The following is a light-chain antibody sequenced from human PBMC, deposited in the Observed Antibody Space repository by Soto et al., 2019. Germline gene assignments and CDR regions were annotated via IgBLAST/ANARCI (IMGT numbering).Light chain of an antibody. V-gene: IGLV4-69*01. CDR3: QTWSTDMRV. CDR2: LNSDGSH. Sequence: QSVLTQPPSASASPGDSVKITCTLSSGHNSYAIAWHQQQPEKGPRYLMKLNSDGSHSKGDGIPDRFSGSSSGAERYLTISSLQSEDEADYYCQTWSTDMRVFGGGTKLTVL. CDR1: SGHNSYA. J-gene: IGLJ3*02.